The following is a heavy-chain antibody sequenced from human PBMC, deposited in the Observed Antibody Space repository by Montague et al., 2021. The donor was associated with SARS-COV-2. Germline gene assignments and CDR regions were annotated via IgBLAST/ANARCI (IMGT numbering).Heavy chain of an antibody. CDR2: ISGSGGNT. CDR1: GYSFINYA. J-gene: IGHJ4*02. Sequence: SLRLSCAASGYSFINYATGWVHQAPGKGLEWVSVISGSGGNTYFADSVRGRFTISRDNSKNTLYLQMNSLRAKDTAVYYCVRKNYYGSGSFSTFDYWGQGTLVTVSS. V-gene: IGHV3-23*01. CDR3: VRKNYYGSGSFSTFDY. D-gene: IGHD3-10*01.